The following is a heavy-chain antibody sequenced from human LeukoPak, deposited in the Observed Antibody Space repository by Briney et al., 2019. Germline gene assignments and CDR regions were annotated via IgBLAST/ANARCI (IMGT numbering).Heavy chain of an antibody. Sequence: ASVKVSCKASVYTFTGYDINWVRQATGQGLEWMGWMNPNTGDTGYAQKFQGRVTMTRNTSIDTAYMELSGLRSEDTAVYYCTRGTLSGSSRDYWGQGILVTVSS. CDR2: MNPNTGDT. J-gene: IGHJ4*02. V-gene: IGHV1-8*01. CDR1: VYTFTGYD. D-gene: IGHD1-26*01. CDR3: TRGTLSGSSRDY.